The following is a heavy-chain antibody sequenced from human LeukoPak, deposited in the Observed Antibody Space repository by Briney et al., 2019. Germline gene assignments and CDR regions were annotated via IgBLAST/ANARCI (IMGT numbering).Heavy chain of an antibody. CDR1: GGSISSGGYY. V-gene: IGHV4-31*03. Sequence: SETLSLTCTVSGGSISSGGYYWSWIRQHPGKGLEWIGYIYCSGSTYYNPSLKSRVTISVDTSKNQFSLKLSSVTAADTAVYYCARDTYYYDSSGYPRPGYFDYWGQGTLVTVSS. J-gene: IGHJ4*02. D-gene: IGHD3-22*01. CDR3: ARDTYYYDSSGYPRPGYFDY. CDR2: IYCSGST.